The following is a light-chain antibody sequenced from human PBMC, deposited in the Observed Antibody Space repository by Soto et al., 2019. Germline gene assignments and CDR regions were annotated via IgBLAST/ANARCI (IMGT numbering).Light chain of an antibody. Sequence: EIVLTKSPGTLSLSPGERATISCRASQSVSSSYLVWYQQKHGQAPRLLIYGASSRDTGIPDRFSGSGSGTDFSLSISSLEPEDFAVYYCQQYGSSPTAFGQVTKVEIK. CDR1: QSVSSSY. J-gene: IGKJ1*01. V-gene: IGKV3-20*01. CDR3: QQYGSSPTA. CDR2: GAS.